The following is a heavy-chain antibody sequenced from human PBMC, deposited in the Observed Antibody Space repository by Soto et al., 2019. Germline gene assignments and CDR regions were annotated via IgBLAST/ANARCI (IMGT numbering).Heavy chain of an antibody. CDR1: GFTFSSYS. CDR2: ISSSSSYI. D-gene: IGHD6-13*01. J-gene: IGHJ4*02. Sequence: EVQLVESGGGLVKPGGSLRLSCAASGFTFSSYSMNWVRQAPGKGLEWVSSISSSSSYIYYADSVKGRFTISRDNAKNSLHLQMNSLRAEDTAVYYCARSGIAAAGTIGDYGGQGTMVTVSS. V-gene: IGHV3-21*01. CDR3: ARSGIAAAGTIGDY.